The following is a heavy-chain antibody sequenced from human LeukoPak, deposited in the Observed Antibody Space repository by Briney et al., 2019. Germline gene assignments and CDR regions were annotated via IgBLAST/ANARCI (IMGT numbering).Heavy chain of an antibody. CDR1: GGSISRNGSW. CDR3: ARSRGWYGGRPSSLDH. J-gene: IGHJ4*02. V-gene: IGHV4-34*01. CDR2: INHTGST. Sequence: SETLSLTRTLYGGSISRNGSWWAWIRQPPGNGLEWFGEINHTGSTNYNPSLKSRVTISVDTSKNQFSLKRSSVTAADTAVYYCARSRGWYGGRPSSLDHWGQGTLVTASS. D-gene: IGHD6-19*01.